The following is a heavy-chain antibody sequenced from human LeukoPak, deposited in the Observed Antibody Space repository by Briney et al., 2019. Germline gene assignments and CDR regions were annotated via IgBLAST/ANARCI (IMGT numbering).Heavy chain of an antibody. CDR1: GFTVSSNY. CDR2: IRSSGENT. J-gene: IGHJ3*02. V-gene: IGHV3-21*04. CDR3: ARDTPIFGVVRHPNAFDI. Sequence: GGSLRLSCAASGFTVSSNYMSWVRQAPGKGLEWVSTIRSSGENTFYTDSVKCRFTISRDNTKNTLYLQMNSMRAEDTAVYYCARDTPIFGVVRHPNAFDIWGQGTMVTVSS. D-gene: IGHD3-3*01.